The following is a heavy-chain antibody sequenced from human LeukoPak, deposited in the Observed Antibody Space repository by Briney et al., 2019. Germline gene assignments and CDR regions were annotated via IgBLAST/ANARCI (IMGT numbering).Heavy chain of an antibody. D-gene: IGHD4-17*01. J-gene: IGHJ4*02. V-gene: IGHV4-30-4*01. Sequence: SQTLSLTCTVSGGSMSSGDYYWSWIRQPPGKGLEWIGYIYYSGSTYYNPSLKSRVTISVDTSKNQFSLKLSSVTAADTAVYYCARLDYGDYEVDYWGQGTLVTVSS. CDR3: ARLDYGDYEVDY. CDR2: IYYSGST. CDR1: GGSMSSGDYY.